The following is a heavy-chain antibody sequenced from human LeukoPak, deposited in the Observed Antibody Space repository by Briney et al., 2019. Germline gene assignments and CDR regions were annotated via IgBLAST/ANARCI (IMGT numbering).Heavy chain of an antibody. CDR2: IYYSGNT. V-gene: IGHV4-59*01. CDR3: ARVDDYNALDY. CDR1: GGSISGYY. Sequence: PSETLSLTCTVSGGSISGYYRSWIRQPPGKGLEWIGYIYYSGNTNYNPSLKSRVTISVDTSKNQFSLKLSSVTAADTAVYYCARVDDYNALDYWGQGTLVTVSS. D-gene: IGHD5-24*01. J-gene: IGHJ4*02.